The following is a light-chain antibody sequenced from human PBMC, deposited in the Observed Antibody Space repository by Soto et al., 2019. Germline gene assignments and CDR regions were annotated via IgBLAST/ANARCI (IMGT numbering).Light chain of an antibody. CDR1: QSISSW. Sequence: DIQMTQSPSTLSASVGGRVTITCRASQSISSWLAWYQQKPGKAPKLLIYKASSLESGVPSRFSGSGSGTEFTITSSSLQHDDFATYYCQQDNSYPSFGGGTKVEIK. CDR3: QQDNSYPS. CDR2: KAS. J-gene: IGKJ4*01. V-gene: IGKV1-5*03.